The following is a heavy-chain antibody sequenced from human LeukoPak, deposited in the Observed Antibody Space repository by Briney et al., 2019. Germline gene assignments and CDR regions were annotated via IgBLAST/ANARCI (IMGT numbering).Heavy chain of an antibody. CDR1: GFTFTSYS. V-gene: IGHV3-21*01. CDR2: ISSSSSYI. D-gene: IGHD1-26*01. Sequence: GGSLRLSCAASGFTFTSYSMNWVRQAPGKGLEWVSSISSSSSYIYYADSVKGRFTISRDNSKNTVYLQMNSLRAEDTAVYYCARDISGSYSFDYWGQGTLVTVSS. CDR3: ARDISGSYSFDY. J-gene: IGHJ4*02.